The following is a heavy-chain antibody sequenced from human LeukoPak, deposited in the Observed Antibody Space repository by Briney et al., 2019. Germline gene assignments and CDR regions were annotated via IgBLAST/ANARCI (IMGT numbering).Heavy chain of an antibody. CDR1: GYSISSDYY. D-gene: IGHD5-18*01. J-gene: IGHJ4*02. Sequence: SETLSLTCTVSGYSISSDYYWGWIRQPPGKGLEWIASVSHSGSTYYNPSLKSRVTISVDTSKNQFSLRVTSVTAADTALYYCARERIERYTYASSDFDYWGRGTLVTVSS. CDR2: VSHSGST. V-gene: IGHV4-38-2*02. CDR3: ARERIERYTYASSDFDY.